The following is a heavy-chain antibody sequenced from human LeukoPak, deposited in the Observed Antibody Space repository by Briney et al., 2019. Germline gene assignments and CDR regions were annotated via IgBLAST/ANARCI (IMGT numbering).Heavy chain of an antibody. D-gene: IGHD3-10*01. CDR3: ARENTLVRGVINPLDY. Sequence: ASETPSLTCTVSGGSISSGGYYWSWIRQPPGKGLEWIGYIYHSGSTYYNPSLKSRVTISVDRSKNQFSLQLSSVTPEDTAVYYCARENTLVRGVINPLDYWGQGTLVTVSS. J-gene: IGHJ4*02. V-gene: IGHV4-30-2*01. CDR1: GGSISSGGYY. CDR2: IYHSGST.